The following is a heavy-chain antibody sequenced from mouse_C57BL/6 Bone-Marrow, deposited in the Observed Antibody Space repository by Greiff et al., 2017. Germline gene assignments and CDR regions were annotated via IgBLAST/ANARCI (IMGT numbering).Heavy chain of an antibody. J-gene: IGHJ4*01. CDR3: ARLIYYDFLYAMDY. V-gene: IGHV1-42*01. CDR1: GYSFTGYY. CDR2: INPSTGGT. Sequence: VQLQQSGPELVKPGASVKISCKASGYSFTGYYMNWVKQSPEKSLEWIGEINPSTGGTTYNQKFKAKATLTVDKSSSTAYMHLKSLTSEDSAVYYCARLIYYDFLYAMDYWGQGTSVTVSS. D-gene: IGHD2-4*01.